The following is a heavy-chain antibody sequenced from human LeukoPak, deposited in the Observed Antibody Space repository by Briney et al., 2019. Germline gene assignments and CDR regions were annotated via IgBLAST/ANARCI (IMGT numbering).Heavy chain of an antibody. D-gene: IGHD2-2*01. J-gene: IGHJ6*03. Sequence: ASVKVSCKASGYTFTSYGISWLRQAHGQGLEWMGWIGAYNGNTNYAHKPQGRVTMTTDTSTSTAYMELRSLRSDDTAVYYCARVGVPAAASYYYYYMDVWGKGTTVTVSS. CDR2: IGAYNGNT. CDR3: ARVGVPAAASYYYYYMDV. V-gene: IGHV1-18*01. CDR1: GYTFTSYG.